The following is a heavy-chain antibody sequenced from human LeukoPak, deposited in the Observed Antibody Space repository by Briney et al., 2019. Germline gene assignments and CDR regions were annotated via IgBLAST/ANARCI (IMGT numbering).Heavy chain of an antibody. D-gene: IGHD6-19*01. J-gene: IGHJ4*02. CDR3: ARRKQWLGGHFDY. CDR1: GFTFSSYG. Sequence: GGTLRLSCAASGFTFSSYGMSWVRQAPGKALEWVSAISGSGGSTYYADSVKGRFTISRDNSKNTLYLQMNSLRAEDTAVYYCARRKQWLGGHFDYWGQGTLVTVSS. CDR2: ISGSGGST. V-gene: IGHV3-23*01.